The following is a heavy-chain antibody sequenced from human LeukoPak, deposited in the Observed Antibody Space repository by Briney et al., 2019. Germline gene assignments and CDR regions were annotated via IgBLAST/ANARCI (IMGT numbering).Heavy chain of an antibody. D-gene: IGHD6-13*01. CDR3: ARVGPIAAAGDDAFDI. CDR1: GFTFSSYS. J-gene: IGHJ3*02. CDR2: ISSSSSYI. V-gene: IGHV3-21*01. Sequence: GGSLRLSCAASGFTFSSYSMNWVRQAPGKGLEWVSSISSSSSYIYYADSVKGRFTISRDNAKNSLYLQMNSLRAEDTAVYYCARVGPIAAAGDDAFDIWGQGTMVTVSS.